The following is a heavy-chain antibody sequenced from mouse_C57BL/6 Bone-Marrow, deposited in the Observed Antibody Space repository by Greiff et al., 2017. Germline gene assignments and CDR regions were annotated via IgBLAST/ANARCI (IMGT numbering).Heavy chain of an antibody. CDR2: INPSSGYT. V-gene: IGHV1-4*01. CDR1: GYTFTSYT. J-gene: IGHJ1*03. Sequence: QVQLQQSGAELARPGASVKMSCKASGYTFTSYTMHWVKQRPGQGLEWIGYINPSSGYTKYNQKFKDKATLTADKSSSTAYMQLSSLTSEDSAVYYCARGLADWYFDVWGTGTTVTVSS. D-gene: IGHD2-4*01. CDR3: ARGLADWYFDV.